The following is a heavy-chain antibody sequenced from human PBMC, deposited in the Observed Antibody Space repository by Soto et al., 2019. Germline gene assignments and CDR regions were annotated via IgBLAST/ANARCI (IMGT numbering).Heavy chain of an antibody. J-gene: IGHJ5*02. D-gene: IGHD3-22*01. CDR2: INAGNGNT. Sequence: ASVKVSCKASGYTLTSYAMHWVRQAPGQRLEWMGWINAGNGNTKYSQKFQDRVTITRDTSASTAYMELSSLRSEDTAVYYCAREDQYYYDSSGYYYVWPWLDTWGQGTLVTVSS. V-gene: IGHV1-3*01. CDR3: AREDQYYYDSSGYYYVWPWLDT. CDR1: GYTLTSYA.